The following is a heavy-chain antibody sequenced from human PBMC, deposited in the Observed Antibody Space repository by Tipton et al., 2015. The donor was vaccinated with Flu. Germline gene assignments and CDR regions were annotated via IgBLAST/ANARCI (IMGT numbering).Heavy chain of an antibody. D-gene: IGHD4-17*01. J-gene: IGHJ1*01. CDR1: GFTFSSYA. CDR2: ISGSGGST. CDR3: AKDPTYGDYDRPQYFQH. V-gene: IGHV3-23*01. Sequence: GSLRLSCAASGFTFSSYAMSWVRQAPVKGLEWVSAISGSGGSTYYADSVKGRFTISRDNSKNTLYLQMNSLRAEDTAVYYCAKDPTYGDYDRPQYFQHWGQGTLVTVSS.